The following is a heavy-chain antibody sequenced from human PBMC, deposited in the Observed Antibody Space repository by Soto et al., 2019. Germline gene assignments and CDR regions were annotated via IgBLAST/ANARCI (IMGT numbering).Heavy chain of an antibody. D-gene: IGHD2-21*02. CDR1: GDTFTDYY. CDR3: ARGGHVVVVAAALDY. J-gene: IGHJ4*02. Sequence: QVQLMQSGAEVKKPGASVKVSCKASGDTFTDYYIHWVRQAPGQGLEWMGTVNPSGGHTTYAQHFPGRGTMARETFTRTLYKELTSLTSDDKAIYYRARGGHVVVVAAALDYWGQGTLVTVSS. CDR2: VNPSGGHT. V-gene: IGHV1-46*01.